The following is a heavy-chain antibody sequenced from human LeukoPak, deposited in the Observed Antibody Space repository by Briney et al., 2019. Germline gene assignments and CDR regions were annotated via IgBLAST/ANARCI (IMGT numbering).Heavy chain of an antibody. CDR3: ASSEYSSSSVYYYGMDV. D-gene: IGHD6-6*01. J-gene: IGHJ6*02. CDR1: GFTFSSYA. V-gene: IGHV3-64*01. CDR2: ISSNGGST. Sequence: PGGSLRLSCAASGFTFSSYAMHWVRQAPGKGLEYVSAISSNGGSTYYANSVKGRFTISRDNSKNTLYLQMGSLRAEDMAVYYCASSEYSSSSVYYYGMDVWGQGTTVTVS.